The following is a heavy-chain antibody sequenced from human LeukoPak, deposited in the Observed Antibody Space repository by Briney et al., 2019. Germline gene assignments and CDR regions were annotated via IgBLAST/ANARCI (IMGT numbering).Heavy chain of an antibody. D-gene: IGHD1-7*01. CDR1: GGTFSSYA. V-gene: IGHV1-69*04. J-gene: IGHJ6*02. CDR2: IIPIFGIA. Sequence: GASVKVSCKASGGTFSSYATSWVRQAPGQGLEWMGRIIPIFGIANYAQKFQGRVTITADKSTSTAYMELSSLRSEDTAVYYCARGLELRPYYYGMDVWGQGTTVTVSS. CDR3: ARGLELRPYYYGMDV.